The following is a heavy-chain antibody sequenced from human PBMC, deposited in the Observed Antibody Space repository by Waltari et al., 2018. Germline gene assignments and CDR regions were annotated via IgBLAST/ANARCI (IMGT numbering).Heavy chain of an antibody. CDR2: IYTSRST. CDR1: GGSISSYY. J-gene: IGHJ5*02. CDR3: ARDLGSGSYYNHNWFDP. D-gene: IGHD3-10*01. V-gene: IGHV4-4*09. Sequence: QVQLQESGPGLVKPSETLSLTCTVSGGSISSYYWSWIRQPPGKGLEWIGYIYTSRSTNYTPALQSRVTISVDTSRNQFSLTLSSVTAADTAVYYCARDLGSGSYYNHNWFDPGGQGTLVTVSS.